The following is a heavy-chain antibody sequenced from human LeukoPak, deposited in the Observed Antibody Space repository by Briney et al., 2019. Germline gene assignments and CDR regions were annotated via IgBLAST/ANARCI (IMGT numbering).Heavy chain of an antibody. Sequence: ASVKVSCKASGYTFTSYGIGWVRQAPGQGLEWMGWISAYNGNTNYAQKLQGRVTMTTGTSTSTAYMELRSLRSDDTAVYYCARDFFPIVDSSWYEIGYWGQGTLVTVSS. CDR1: GYTFTSYG. D-gene: IGHD6-13*01. J-gene: IGHJ4*02. CDR3: ARDFFPIVDSSWYEIGY. V-gene: IGHV1-18*01. CDR2: ISAYNGNT.